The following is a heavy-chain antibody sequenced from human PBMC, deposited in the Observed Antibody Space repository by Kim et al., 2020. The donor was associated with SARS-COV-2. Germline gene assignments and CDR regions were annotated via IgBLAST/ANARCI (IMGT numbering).Heavy chain of an antibody. CDR1: GFTFSSYA. CDR3: ALAPRIAAAGTPYFDY. V-gene: IGHV3-30*04. D-gene: IGHD6-13*01. CDR2: ISYDGSNK. J-gene: IGHJ4*02. Sequence: GGSLRLSCAASGFTFSSYAMHWVRQAPGKGLEWVAVISYDGSNKYYADSVKGRFTISRDNSKNTLYLQMNSLRAEDTAVYYCALAPRIAAAGTPYFDYWGQGTLVTVSS.